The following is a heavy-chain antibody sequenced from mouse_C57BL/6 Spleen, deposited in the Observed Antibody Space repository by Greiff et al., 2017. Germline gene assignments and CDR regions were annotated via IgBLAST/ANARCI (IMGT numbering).Heavy chain of an antibody. Sequence: QVQLQQSGPELVKPGASVKISCKASGYAFSSSWMNWVKQRPGKGLEWIGRIYPGDGDTNYNGKFKGKATLTADKSSSTAYMQLNSLTSEDSAVSFCAIEYYGSSSMDYWGQGTSVTVSS. CDR3: AIEYYGSSSMDY. D-gene: IGHD1-1*01. J-gene: IGHJ4*01. CDR2: IYPGDGDT. V-gene: IGHV1-82*01. CDR1: GYAFSSSW.